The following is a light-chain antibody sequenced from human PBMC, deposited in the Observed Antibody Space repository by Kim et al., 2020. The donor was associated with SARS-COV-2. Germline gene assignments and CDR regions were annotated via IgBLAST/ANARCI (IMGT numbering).Light chain of an antibody. CDR2: AAS. Sequence: SIGARVTITCRASQSISSYLNWYQQKPGKAPKLLIYAASSLQSGVPSRFSGSGSGTDFTLTISSLQPEDFATYYCQQSYSTLGYSFGQGTKLEI. V-gene: IGKV1-39*01. J-gene: IGKJ2*03. CDR3: QQSYSTLGYS. CDR1: QSISSY.